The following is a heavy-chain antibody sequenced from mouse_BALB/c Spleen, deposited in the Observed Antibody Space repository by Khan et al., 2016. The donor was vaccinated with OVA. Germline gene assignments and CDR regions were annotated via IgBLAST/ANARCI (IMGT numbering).Heavy chain of an antibody. CDR3: ARNGNYWYFEV. CDR1: GYTFTNYG. V-gene: IGHV9-3-1*01. CDR2: INTYTGEP. Sequence: QIQLVQSGPELKKPGETVKISCKASGYTFTNYGMNWVKQAPGKGLKWMGWINTYTGEPTYADDFKGRFAFSLETSASTAYLQINNLKNEDTATYFCARNGNYWYFEVWGAGTTVTVSS. D-gene: IGHD2-1*01. J-gene: IGHJ1*01.